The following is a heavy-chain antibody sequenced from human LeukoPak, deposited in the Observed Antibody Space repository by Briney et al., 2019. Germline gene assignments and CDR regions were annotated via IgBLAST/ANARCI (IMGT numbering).Heavy chain of an antibody. J-gene: IGHJ5*02. D-gene: IGHD1-26*01. CDR2: IYSTGTT. V-gene: IGHV3-53*04. Sequence: GGSLRLSFAVPGFSVSSTYRSWVRQAPRKGLECVSLIYSTGTTDYADSVKGRFTVSRHNSENTLYLQMNSLTDEDTAVYYCARALVGANSWFDPWGQGTLVTVSS. CDR3: ARALVGANSWFDP. CDR1: GFSVSSTY.